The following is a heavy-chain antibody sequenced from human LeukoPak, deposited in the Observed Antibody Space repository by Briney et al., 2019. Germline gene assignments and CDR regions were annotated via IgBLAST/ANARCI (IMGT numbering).Heavy chain of an antibody. CDR2: IYYSGST. J-gene: IGHJ3*02. D-gene: IGHD1-26*01. CDR1: GGSISSYY. Sequence: SETLSLTCTVSGGSISSYYWSWIRQPPGKGLEWIGYIYYSGSTNYNPSLKSRVTISVDTSKNQFSLKLSSVTAADTAVYYCARDGGTVASRAFDIWGQGTMVTVSS. V-gene: IGHV4-59*01. CDR3: ARDGGTVASRAFDI.